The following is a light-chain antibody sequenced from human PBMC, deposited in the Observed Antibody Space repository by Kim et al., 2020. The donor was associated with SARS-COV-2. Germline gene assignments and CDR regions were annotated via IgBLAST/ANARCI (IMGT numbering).Light chain of an antibody. J-gene: IGKJ5*01. V-gene: IGKV3-11*01. CDR3: QQRNNWPPIT. CDR1: QSASGD. CDR2: DEY. Sequence: PPGERATLACRASQSASGDLAWYQQKPGQAPRLLIYDEYNRATGIPARFSGSGSGTDLTLTISSLEPEDFAVYYCQQRNNWPPITFGQGTRLEIK.